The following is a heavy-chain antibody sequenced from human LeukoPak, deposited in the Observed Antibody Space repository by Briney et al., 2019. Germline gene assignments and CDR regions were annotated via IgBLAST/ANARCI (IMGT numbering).Heavy chain of an antibody. D-gene: IGHD2-2*01. V-gene: IGHV1-69*05. CDR2: IIPIFGTA. CDR3: ARVSRYQLLHRHYYYYYMDV. J-gene: IGHJ6*03. Sequence: ASVKVSCKASRGTFSSYAISWVRQAPGQGLEWMGGIIPIFGTANYAQKFQGRVTITTDESTSTAYMELSSLRSEDTAVYYCARVSRYQLLHRHYYYYYMDVWGKGTTVTVSS. CDR1: RGTFSSYA.